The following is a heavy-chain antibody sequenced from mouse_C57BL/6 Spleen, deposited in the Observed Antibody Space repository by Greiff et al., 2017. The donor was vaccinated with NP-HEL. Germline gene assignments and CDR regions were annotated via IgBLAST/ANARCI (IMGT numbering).Heavy chain of an antibody. CDR3: ARGDYGSSYTFAY. CDR2: IYPGSGST. Sequence: VQLQQPGAELVKPGASVKMSCKASGYTFTSYWITWVKQRPGQGLEWIGDIYPGSGSTNYNEKFKSKATLTVDTSSSTAYMQLSSLTSEDSAVYYCARGDYGSSYTFAYWGQGTLVTVSA. V-gene: IGHV1-55*01. J-gene: IGHJ3*01. D-gene: IGHD1-1*01. CDR1: GYTFTSYW.